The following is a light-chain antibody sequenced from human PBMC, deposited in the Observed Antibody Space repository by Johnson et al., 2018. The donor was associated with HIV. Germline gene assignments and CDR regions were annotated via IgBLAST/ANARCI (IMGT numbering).Light chain of an antibody. J-gene: IGLJ1*01. CDR2: DNN. Sequence: QSVLTQPPSVSAAPGQKVTISCSGSSSNIGNNYVSWYQQLPGTAPKLLIYDNNKRPSGTPDRFSGSKSGTSATLGITGLQTGDEADYYCGTWDSTLSAGVYVFGTGTKVTVL. CDR3: GTWDSTLSAGVYV. CDR1: SSNIGNNY. V-gene: IGLV1-51*01.